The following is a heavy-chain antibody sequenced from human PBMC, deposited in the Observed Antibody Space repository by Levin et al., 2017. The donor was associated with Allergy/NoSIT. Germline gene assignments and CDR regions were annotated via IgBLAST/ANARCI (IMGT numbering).Heavy chain of an antibody. V-gene: IGHV3-48*02. Sequence: GGSLRLSCAASGFTFSTYSMNWVRQAPGKGLEWVSYISKSGSTISYADSVKGRFTISRDNAKKSLYLQMNSLRDEDTAVYYCARDPVIMFGGVTTIWGQGTLVTVSS. D-gene: IGHD3-16*01. CDR3: ARDPVIMFGGVTTI. CDR2: ISKSGSTI. J-gene: IGHJ4*02. CDR1: GFTFSTYS.